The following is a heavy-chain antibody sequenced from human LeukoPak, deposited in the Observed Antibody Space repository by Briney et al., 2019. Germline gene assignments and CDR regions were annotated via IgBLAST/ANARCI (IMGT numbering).Heavy chain of an antibody. CDR3: ARAYYYDSSGYLSHDAFDI. CDR2: IYYSGST. Sequence: SETLSLTCTVSGGSISSSSYYWGWIRQPPGKGLEWIRRIYYSGSTYYNPSLKSRVTISVDTSKNQFSLKLSSVTAADTAVYYCARAYYYDSSGYLSHDAFDIWGQGTMVTVSS. J-gene: IGHJ3*02. V-gene: IGHV4-39*01. CDR1: GGSISSSSYY. D-gene: IGHD3-22*01.